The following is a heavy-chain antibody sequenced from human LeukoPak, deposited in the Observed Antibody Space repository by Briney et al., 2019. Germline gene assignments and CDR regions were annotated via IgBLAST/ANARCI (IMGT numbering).Heavy chain of an antibody. CDR3: ARGNYDLNYYFDY. CDR2: IYYSGGT. Sequence: SETLSLTCTVSGGSINYYYWMWIRQPPGKGLEWIGYIYYSGGTHYNPSLKSRVTMLVDTSKNQFSLKLTAVTAADTAVYYCARGNYDLNYYFDYWGQGTLVTVSS. D-gene: IGHD3-3*01. V-gene: IGHV4-59*01. J-gene: IGHJ4*02. CDR1: GGSINYYY.